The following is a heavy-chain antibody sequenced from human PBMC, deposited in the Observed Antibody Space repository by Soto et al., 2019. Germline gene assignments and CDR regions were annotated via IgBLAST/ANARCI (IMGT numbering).Heavy chain of an antibody. CDR1: GFTFSSYG. V-gene: IGHV3-30*18. CDR3: AKESLVGLAARPPHYYYYMDV. D-gene: IGHD6-6*01. CDR2: ISYDGSNK. J-gene: IGHJ6*03. Sequence: GGSLRLSCAASGFTFSSYGMHWVRQAPGKGLEWVAVISYDGSNKYYTDSVKGRFTISRDNSKNTLYLQMNSLRAEDTAVYYCAKESLVGLAARPPHYYYYMDVWGKGTTVTVSS.